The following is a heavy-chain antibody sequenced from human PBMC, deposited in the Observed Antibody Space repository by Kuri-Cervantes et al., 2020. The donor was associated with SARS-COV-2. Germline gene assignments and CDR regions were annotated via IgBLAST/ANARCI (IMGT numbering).Heavy chain of an antibody. J-gene: IGHJ6*02. Sequence: GESLKISCAASGFTFSSYIMNWVRQAPGKGLEWVSSISSSSSYIYYADSVKGRFTISRDNAKNSLYLQMNSLRAEDTAVYYCARVHSYGPQDYYYYGMDVWGQGTTVTVSS. V-gene: IGHV3-21*01. D-gene: IGHD5-18*01. CDR1: GFTFSSYI. CDR3: ARVHSYGPQDYYYYGMDV. CDR2: ISSSSSYI.